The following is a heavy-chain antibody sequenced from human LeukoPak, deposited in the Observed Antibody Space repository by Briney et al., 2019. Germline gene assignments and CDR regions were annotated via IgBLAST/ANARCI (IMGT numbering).Heavy chain of an antibody. CDR1: GFTFSSYG. J-gene: IGHJ5*02. D-gene: IGHD6-13*01. CDR2: IWYDETNK. V-gene: IGHV3-33*01. CDR3: ARSPIASAATRISYFDP. Sequence: GGSLRLSCAASGFTFSSYGMHWVRQAPGKGLEWVAVIWYDETNKYYADSVKGRFTISRDNSKSTLYLQMNSLRAEDTAVYYCARSPIASAATRISYFDPWGQGTLVTVSS.